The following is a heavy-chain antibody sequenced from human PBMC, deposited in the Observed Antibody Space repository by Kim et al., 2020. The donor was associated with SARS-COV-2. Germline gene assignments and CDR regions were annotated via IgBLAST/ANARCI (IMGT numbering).Heavy chain of an antibody. Sequence: GGSLRLSCAASGFTFSSYSMNWVRQAPGKGLEWVSSISSSSSYIYYADSVMGRFTISRDNAKNSLYLQMNSLRAEDTAVYYCARDARRRPHYLAAAGKGGWFDPWGQGTLVTVSS. V-gene: IGHV3-21*01. CDR3: ARDARRRPHYLAAAGKGGWFDP. CDR2: ISSSSSYI. J-gene: IGHJ5*02. D-gene: IGHD6-13*01. CDR1: GFTFSSYS.